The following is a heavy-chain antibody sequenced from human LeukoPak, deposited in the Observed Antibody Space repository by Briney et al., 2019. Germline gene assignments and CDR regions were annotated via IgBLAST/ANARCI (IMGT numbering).Heavy chain of an antibody. J-gene: IGHJ4*02. CDR3: AKVLFYYDSSGYYDTFDY. CDR1: GFTFSSYA. Sequence: GGSLRLSCAASGFTFSSYAMSWVRQAPGKGLEWVSAISGSGGSTYYAGSVKGRFTISRDNSKNTLYLQMNSLRAEDTAVYYCAKVLFYYDSSGYYDTFDYWGQGTLVTVSS. V-gene: IGHV3-23*01. CDR2: ISGSGGST. D-gene: IGHD3-22*01.